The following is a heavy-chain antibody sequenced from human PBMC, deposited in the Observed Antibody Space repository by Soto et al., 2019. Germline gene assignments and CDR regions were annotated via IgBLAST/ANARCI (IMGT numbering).Heavy chain of an antibody. CDR1: GFTFITYT. Sequence: EVQLLAFGGKLVQPGGPLTLPFAASGFTFITYTMAWVRQAPGKGLEWVSVARASGLITDYEDPVKGRFYISRDNSKNTVSLQVNSLRAEDTALYYCARDRTRMNSGYDFDYWGQETPVTVSS. J-gene: IGHJ4*02. D-gene: IGHD5-18*01. V-gene: IGHV3-23*01. CDR3: ARDRTRMNSGYDFDY. CDR2: ARASGLIT.